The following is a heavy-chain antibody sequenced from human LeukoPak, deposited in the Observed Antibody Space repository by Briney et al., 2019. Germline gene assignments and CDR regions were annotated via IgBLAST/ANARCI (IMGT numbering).Heavy chain of an antibody. J-gene: IGHJ1*01. Sequence: GGSLRLSCAASGFTFSSYAMHWVRQAPGKGLEWVAVISYDGSNKYYADSVKGRFTISRDNSKNTLYLQMNSLKTEDTAVYYCTTDPHHRGHGTLVTVSS. CDR3: TTDPHH. CDR1: GFTFSSYA. CDR2: ISYDGSNK. V-gene: IGHV3-30*04.